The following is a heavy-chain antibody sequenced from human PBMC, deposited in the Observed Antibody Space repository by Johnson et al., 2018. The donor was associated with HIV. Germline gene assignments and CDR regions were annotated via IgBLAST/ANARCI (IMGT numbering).Heavy chain of an antibody. D-gene: IGHD5-24*01. CDR2: IKSDGSST. CDR3: ARDQGMWLQESAVDM. J-gene: IGHJ3*02. V-gene: IGHV3-74*01. Sequence: VQLVEYGGGVVQPGKSPRLSCAASGFTFSRYWMDWVRQAPGKGLVWVSRIKSDGSSTAYADPVKGRFTISSDNSDNTVYLQMNSLRVEDTAVDYVARDQGMWLQESAVDMWGQRTRVTVSS. CDR1: GFTFSRYW.